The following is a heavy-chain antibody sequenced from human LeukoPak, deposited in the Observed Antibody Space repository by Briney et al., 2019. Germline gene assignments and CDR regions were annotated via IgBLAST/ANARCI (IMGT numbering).Heavy chain of an antibody. V-gene: IGHV3-21*01. CDR2: ISSSSSYI. CDR1: GFTFSSYS. D-gene: IGHD6-13*01. Sequence: GSLRLPCAASGFTFSSYSMNWVRPAPGKGLEWVSSISSSSSYIYYADSVKGRFTISRDNAKNSLYLQMNSLRAEDTAVYYCARDRPYGIAAAGINWFDPWGQGTLVTVSS. J-gene: IGHJ5*02. CDR3: ARDRPYGIAAAGINWFDP.